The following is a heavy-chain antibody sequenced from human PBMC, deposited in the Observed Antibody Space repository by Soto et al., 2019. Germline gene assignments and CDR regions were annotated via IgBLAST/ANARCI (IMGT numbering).Heavy chain of an antibody. CDR3: ASGHDYDSSGGYYFEY. Sequence: GGSLRLSCAASGFTVSSNYMNWVRQAPGKGLEWVSVIYSAGNRYYVDSVRGRFGISRDNSKNTVHLQMNSLRVEDTAVYYCASGHDYDSSGGYYFEYWGQGTLVTVSS. CDR1: GFTVSSNY. D-gene: IGHD3-22*01. V-gene: IGHV3-53*01. CDR2: IYSAGNR. J-gene: IGHJ4*02.